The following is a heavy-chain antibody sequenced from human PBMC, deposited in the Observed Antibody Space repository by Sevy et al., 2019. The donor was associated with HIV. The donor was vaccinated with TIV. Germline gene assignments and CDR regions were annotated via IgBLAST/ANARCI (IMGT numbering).Heavy chain of an antibody. D-gene: IGHD4-17*01. CDR2: ISHGGSYE. Sequence: GGSLRLSCEASGFAFRDSAIHWVRQSPGKGLEWVALISHGGSYEYYVDSVKGRFTVSSDGSKNILYLQMDSLRAEDTAVYYCARMVSGGLRWELIKENAFDIWGQGTAVTVSS. CDR3: ARMVSGGLRWELIKENAFDI. J-gene: IGHJ3*02. CDR1: GFAFRDSA. V-gene: IGHV3-30-3*01.